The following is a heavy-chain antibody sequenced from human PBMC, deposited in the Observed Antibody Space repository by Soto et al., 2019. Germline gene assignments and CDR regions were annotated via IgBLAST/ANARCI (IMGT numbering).Heavy chain of an antibody. CDR2: ISYDGSNK. Sequence: PGGSLRLSCAASGFTFSSYGMHWVRQAPGKGLEWVAVISYDGSNKYYADSVKGRFTISRDNSKNTLYLQMNSLRAEDTAVYYCAKDRWLSWFDPWGQGNLVTVSS. CDR3: AKDRWLSWFDP. D-gene: IGHD3-22*01. CDR1: GFTFSSYG. V-gene: IGHV3-30*18. J-gene: IGHJ5*02.